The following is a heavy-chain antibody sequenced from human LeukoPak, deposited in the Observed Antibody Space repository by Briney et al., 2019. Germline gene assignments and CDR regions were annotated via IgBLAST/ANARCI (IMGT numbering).Heavy chain of an antibody. CDR1: GFTFSDYY. D-gene: IGHD1-26*01. CDR2: ISSSGSTI. Sequence: GGSLRLSCAASGFTFSDYYMSWIRQAPGKGLEWVSYISSSGSTIYYADSVKGRFTISRDNAKNSLYLQMNSLRAEDTAVYYCAKDRHSGSYYRSGAFDIWGQGTMVTVSS. CDR3: AKDRHSGSYYRSGAFDI. V-gene: IGHV3-11*01. J-gene: IGHJ3*02.